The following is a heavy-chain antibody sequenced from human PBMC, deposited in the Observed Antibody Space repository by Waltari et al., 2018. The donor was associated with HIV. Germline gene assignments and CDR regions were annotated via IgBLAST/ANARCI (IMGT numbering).Heavy chain of an antibody. CDR1: GYTFTGYY. Sequence: QVQLVQSGAEVKKPGASVKVSCKASGYTFTGYYMHWVRQAPGQGLEWMGCMNPNSGRTNDAQNFQGMVTMTRDTSISTADMELSRLRSDDTAVYYCARDPEPYSSGFNWFDAWGQGTLVTVSS. J-gene: IGHJ5*02. CDR2: MNPNSGRT. V-gene: IGHV1-2*02. CDR3: ARDPEPYSSGFNWFDA. D-gene: IGHD3-22*01.